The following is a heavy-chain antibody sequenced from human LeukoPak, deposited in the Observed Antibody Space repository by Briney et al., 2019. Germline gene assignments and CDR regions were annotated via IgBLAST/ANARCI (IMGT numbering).Heavy chain of an antibody. CDR1: GYSISNGYY. Sequence: PSETLSLTCTVSGYSISNGYYWGWTRQPPGKGLEWVGSIYHRGSTYYNPSLKSRVTISLDRSKNQFSLKVSSLTAADTAVYYCARGRRSPYYMDVWGKGTTVTVSS. D-gene: IGHD3-16*01. V-gene: IGHV4-38-2*02. CDR2: IYHRGST. J-gene: IGHJ6*03. CDR3: ARGRRSPYYMDV.